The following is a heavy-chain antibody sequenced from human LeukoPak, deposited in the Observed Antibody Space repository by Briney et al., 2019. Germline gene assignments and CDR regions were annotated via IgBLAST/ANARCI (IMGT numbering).Heavy chain of an antibody. CDR1: GFTFSSYT. CDR2: ITTSSTYI. V-gene: IGHV3-21*01. Sequence: GGSLRLSCAASGFTFSSYTMTWVRQAPGKGLVWVSSITTSSTYIYYADSVRGRFTISRDNAKNSLYLRMSSLRVEDTAVYYCARGEGYYASGSYYIDYWGQGTLVTVSS. CDR3: ARGEGYYASGSYYIDY. D-gene: IGHD3-10*01. J-gene: IGHJ4*02.